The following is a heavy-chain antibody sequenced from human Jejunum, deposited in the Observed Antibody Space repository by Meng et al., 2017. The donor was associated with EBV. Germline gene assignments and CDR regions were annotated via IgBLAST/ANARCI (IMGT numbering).Heavy chain of an antibody. CDR1: GGSINNSNYY. CDR3: VRVWNYYGSGSYYPA. J-gene: IGHJ5*02. D-gene: IGHD3-10*01. V-gene: IGHV4-39*07. CDR2: IYNSGSP. Sequence: QLQLQESGPGLVKPSXTLSLTCTXSGGSINNSNYYWGWIRPPPGKGLEWVGNIYNSGSPKYNPSLKSRVTISVDASKNQFSLKLSSVTAADTAVYYCVRVWNYYGSGSYYPAWGQGTLVTVSS.